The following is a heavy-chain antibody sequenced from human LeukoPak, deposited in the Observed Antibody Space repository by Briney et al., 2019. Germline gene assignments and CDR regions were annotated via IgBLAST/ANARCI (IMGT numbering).Heavy chain of an antibody. D-gene: IGHD3-10*01. CDR1: GDSITSGSNY. CDR3: ARRRGYHFDY. V-gene: IGHV4-39*02. Sequence: SETLSLTCTVSGDSITSGSNYWGWFRQPPGKGLEWIGTISDGGRTFYNPSLQSRVTLSLDSSKNHFALRLKSVTDADTAHYYCARRRGYHFDYWGQGTLVTISS. J-gene: IGHJ4*02. CDR2: ISDGGRT.